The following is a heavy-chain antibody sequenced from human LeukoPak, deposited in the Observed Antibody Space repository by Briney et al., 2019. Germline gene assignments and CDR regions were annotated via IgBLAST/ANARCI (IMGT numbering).Heavy chain of an antibody. CDR3: ARVTFGGVVADFDY. D-gene: IGHD3-16*02. J-gene: IGHJ4*02. CDR1: GYTFTSYD. Sequence: ASVKVSCKASGYTFTSYDINWVRQATGQGLEWMGWMNPNSGNTGYAQKFQGRVTMTRNTSISTAYMELSNLRSEDTAVYYCARVTFGGVVADFDYWGQGTLVTVSS. V-gene: IGHV1-8*01. CDR2: MNPNSGNT.